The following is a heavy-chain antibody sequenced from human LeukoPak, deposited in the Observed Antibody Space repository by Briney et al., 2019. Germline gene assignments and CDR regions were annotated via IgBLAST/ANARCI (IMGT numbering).Heavy chain of an antibody. J-gene: IGHJ6*03. D-gene: IGHD2-21*01. CDR1: GGSISSYY. CDR2: IFTSGST. CDR3: ARVFDKDV. V-gene: IGHV4-4*07. Sequence: SETLSLTCTVSGGSISSYYWSWIRQPAGKGLEWIGRIFTSGSTHYNPYLKSRVTMLVDTSKNQFSLRLSSVTAADTAVYYCARVFDKDVWGKGTTVTVSS.